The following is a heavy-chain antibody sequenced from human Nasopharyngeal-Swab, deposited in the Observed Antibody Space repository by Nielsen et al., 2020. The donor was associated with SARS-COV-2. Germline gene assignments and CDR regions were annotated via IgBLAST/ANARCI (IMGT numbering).Heavy chain of an antibody. Sequence: GESLKISCAASGFTFSDYYMSWIRQAPGKGLEWVSYISSSSSYTNYAESVKGRFTISRDNAKNSLYLQMNSLRAEDTAVYYCARDLGGGYCTTTNCPGSWGQGTLVTVSS. J-gene: IGHJ1*01. CDR1: GFTFSDYY. D-gene: IGHD2-2*01. V-gene: IGHV3-11*06. CDR3: ARDLGGGYCTTTNCPGS. CDR2: ISSSSSYT.